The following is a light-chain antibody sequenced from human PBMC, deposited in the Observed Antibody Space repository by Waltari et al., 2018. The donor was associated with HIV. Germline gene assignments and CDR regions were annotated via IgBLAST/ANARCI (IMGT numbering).Light chain of an antibody. CDR3: SSYAPTNNFYVL. Sequence: QSALTQPPSASGSPGQSVTISCTGTSSDIGGYNYVPWYQQHPGKAPKLIMTEVTKRPSGVPDRFSGSKSGNPSSLTVSGLQAEDEAHYYCSSYAPTNNFYVLFGGGTALTVL. CDR1: SSDIGGYNY. CDR2: EVT. J-gene: IGLJ2*01. V-gene: IGLV2-8*01.